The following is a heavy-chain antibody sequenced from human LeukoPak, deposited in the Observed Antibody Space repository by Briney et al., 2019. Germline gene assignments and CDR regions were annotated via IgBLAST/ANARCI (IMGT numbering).Heavy chain of an antibody. D-gene: IGHD5-12*01. CDR1: GLTFTDYA. CDR3: AKWLGYYMDV. V-gene: IGHV3-30*18. CDR2: ISYDGIDK. Sequence: GGSLRLSCAASGLTFTDYAMHWVRQFPGKGLEWVALISYDGIDKYYADSVKGRFTISRDNSKNTLYLQMNSLRAEDTAVYYCAKWLGYYMDVWGKGTTVTVSS. J-gene: IGHJ6*03.